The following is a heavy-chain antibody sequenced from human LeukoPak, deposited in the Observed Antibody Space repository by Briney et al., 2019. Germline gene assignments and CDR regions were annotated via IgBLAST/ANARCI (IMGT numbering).Heavy chain of an antibody. CDR2: IIPIFGTA. V-gene: IGHV1-69*05. CDR3: ARAGKLPGIAAAGNWFDP. J-gene: IGHJ5*02. D-gene: IGHD6-13*01. Sequence: GASVKVSCKASGYTFTSYAISWVRQAPGQGLEWMGGIIPIFGTANYAQKFQGRVTITTDESTSTAYMELSSLRSEDTAVYYCARAGKLPGIAAAGNWFDPWGQGTLVTVSS. CDR1: GYTFTSYA.